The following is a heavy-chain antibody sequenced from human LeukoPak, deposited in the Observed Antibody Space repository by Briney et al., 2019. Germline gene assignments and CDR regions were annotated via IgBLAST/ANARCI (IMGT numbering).Heavy chain of an antibody. J-gene: IGHJ4*02. D-gene: IGHD6-13*01. Sequence: PSETLSLTCTVSGGSISSSSYYWGWIRQPPGKGLEWIGSIHYTGSTYYNPSLKSRVTISVDTSKNQFSLKLTSVTAADTAVYYCARHNPGIPTAGTDYWGQGTLVTVSS. CDR3: ARHNPGIPTAGTDY. V-gene: IGHV4-39*01. CDR2: IHYTGST. CDR1: GGSISSSSYY.